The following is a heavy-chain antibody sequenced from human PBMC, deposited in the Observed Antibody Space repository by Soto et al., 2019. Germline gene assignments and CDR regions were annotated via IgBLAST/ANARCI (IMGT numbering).Heavy chain of an antibody. D-gene: IGHD2-15*01. CDR2: IWYDGKNK. CDR1: GFTFSSYA. Sequence: QVQLVESGGGVVQPGRSLRLSCAASGFTFSSYAMHWVRQAPGKGLEWVAVIWYDGKNKYYADSVKGRFTISRDNSKNTLYLQMDSLRAEDTALYYCAREAVALDYWGQGTLVTVSS. V-gene: IGHV3-33*01. J-gene: IGHJ4*02. CDR3: AREAVALDY.